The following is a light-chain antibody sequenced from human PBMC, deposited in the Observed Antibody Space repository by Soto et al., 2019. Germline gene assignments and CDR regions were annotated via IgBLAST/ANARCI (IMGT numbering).Light chain of an antibody. Sequence: QSVLTQPASVSGSPGQSITFSCTVASSDVGSYNLVSWYQQHPGKAPKFMIYEGSKRPSGVSTRFSGSQSGNTASLTISGLQAEDEADYYCFSYAGSPTSYVFGTGTKVTVL. CDR1: SSDVGSYNL. J-gene: IGLJ1*01. CDR3: FSYAGSPTSYV. CDR2: EGS. V-gene: IGLV2-23*01.